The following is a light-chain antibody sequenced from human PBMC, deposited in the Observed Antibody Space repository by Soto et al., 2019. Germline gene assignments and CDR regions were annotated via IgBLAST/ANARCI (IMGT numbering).Light chain of an antibody. CDR1: QSLGGN. CDR3: QQYSNWPPWT. J-gene: IGKJ1*01. CDR2: RAS. Sequence: TQSPATLSVSPGDTATLSCRASQSLGGNLAWYQQKPGQAPRLLMFRASSRATGVPARFSASGSGTEFTLTISGLQSEDFAVYYCQQYSNWPPWTFGPGTKVDIK. V-gene: IGKV3-15*01.